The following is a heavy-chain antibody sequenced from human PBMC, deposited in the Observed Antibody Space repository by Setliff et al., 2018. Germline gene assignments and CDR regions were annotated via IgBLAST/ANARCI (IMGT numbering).Heavy chain of an antibody. J-gene: IGHJ4*02. D-gene: IGHD5-12*01. CDR1: GGSLSSYNY. CDR3: ARGGTFRYFDY. V-gene: IGHV4-61*01. Sequence: SETLSLTCTVSGGSLSSYNYWSWIRQPPGKGLEWIGYVYYSGIANYSPSLKSRLTISVDTSKNQFSLKLRSVTAADTAVYYCARGGTFRYFDYWGQGTPVTVSS. CDR2: VYYSGIA.